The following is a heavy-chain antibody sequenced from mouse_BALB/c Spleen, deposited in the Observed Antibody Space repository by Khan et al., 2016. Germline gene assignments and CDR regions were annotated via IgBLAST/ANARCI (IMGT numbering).Heavy chain of an antibody. V-gene: IGHV1-87*01. D-gene: IGHD2-2*01. J-gene: IGHJ2*01. CDR2: IYPGDGDT. CDR3: ARRGYGYHFDY. Sequence: QVQLQQSGAELARPGASVKLSCKASGYTFTSYWMQWVKQRPGQGLEWIGAIYPGDGDTRYTQKFKGKATLTADKSSSTAYMQLSSLGSEDSAVYYCARRGYGYHFDYWGQGTTLTVSS. CDR1: GYTFTSYW.